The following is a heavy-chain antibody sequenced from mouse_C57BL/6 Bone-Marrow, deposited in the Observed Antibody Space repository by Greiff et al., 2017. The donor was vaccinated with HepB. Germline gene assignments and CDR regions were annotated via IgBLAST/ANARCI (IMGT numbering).Heavy chain of an antibody. J-gene: IGHJ2*01. Sequence: EVKLMESGGGLVQPGGSLSLSCAASGFTFTDYYMSWVRQPPGKALEWLGFIRNKANGYTTEYSASVKGRFTISRDNSQSILYLQMNALRAEDSATYYCARNWGLYFDYWGQGTTLTVSS. D-gene: IGHD4-1*01. CDR3: ARNWGLYFDY. CDR1: GFTFTDYY. V-gene: IGHV7-3*01. CDR2: IRNKANGYTT.